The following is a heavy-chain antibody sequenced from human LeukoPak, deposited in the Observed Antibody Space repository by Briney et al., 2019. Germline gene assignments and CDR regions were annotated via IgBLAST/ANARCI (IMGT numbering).Heavy chain of an antibody. CDR2: ISWNSGSI. Sequence: GGSLRLSCAASGFTFDDYAMHWVRQAPGKGLEWASGISWNSGSIGYADSVKGRFTISRDNAKNSLYLQMNSLRAEDTALYYCAKDASGSYSGFDYWGQGTLVTVSS. CDR1: GFTFDDYA. V-gene: IGHV3-9*01. D-gene: IGHD1-26*01. J-gene: IGHJ4*02. CDR3: AKDASGSYSGFDY.